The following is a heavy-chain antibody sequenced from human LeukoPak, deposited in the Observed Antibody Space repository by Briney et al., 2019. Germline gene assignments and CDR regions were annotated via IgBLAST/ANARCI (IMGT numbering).Heavy chain of an antibody. CDR1: GGSISSYY. V-gene: IGHV4-4*07. CDR2: IYTSGST. J-gene: IGHJ6*03. D-gene: IGHD3-9*01. Sequence: SETLSLTCTVSGGSISSYYWSWIRQPAGQGLEWIGRIYTSGSTNYNPSLKSRVTMSVDTSKNQFSPKLSSVTAADTAVYYCARTYYDILTYYYYMDVWGKGTTVTVSS. CDR3: ARTYYDILTYYYYMDV.